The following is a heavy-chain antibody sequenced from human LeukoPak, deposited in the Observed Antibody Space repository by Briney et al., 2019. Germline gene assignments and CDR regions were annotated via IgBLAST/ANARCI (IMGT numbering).Heavy chain of an antibody. CDR1: GGPISSSSYY. Sequence: KPSETLSLTCAVSGGPISSSSYYWGWIRQPPGKGLEWIGSIYYSGSTYYNPSLKSRVTISVDTSKNQFSLKLSSVTAADTAVYYCARHTDIVVVVAATGFDYWGQGTLVTVSS. V-gene: IGHV4-39*01. J-gene: IGHJ4*02. D-gene: IGHD2-15*01. CDR2: IYYSGST. CDR3: ARHTDIVVVVAATGFDY.